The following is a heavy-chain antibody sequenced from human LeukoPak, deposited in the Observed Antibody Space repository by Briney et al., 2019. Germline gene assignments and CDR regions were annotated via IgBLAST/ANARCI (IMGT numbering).Heavy chain of an antibody. CDR3: ARYSGYEHDYGDYEYFDY. CDR2: IYYSGST. CDR1: GGSISSYY. D-gene: IGHD4-17*01. V-gene: IGHV4-59*08. J-gene: IGHJ4*02. Sequence: SETLSLTCTVSGGSISSYYWSWTRQPPGKGLEWIGYIYYSGSTNYNPSLKSRVTISVDTSKNQFSLKLSSVTAADTAVYYCARYSGYEHDYGDYEYFDYWGQGTLVAVSS.